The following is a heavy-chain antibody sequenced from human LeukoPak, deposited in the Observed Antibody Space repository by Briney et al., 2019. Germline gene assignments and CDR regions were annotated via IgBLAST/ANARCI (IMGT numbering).Heavy chain of an antibody. D-gene: IGHD6-19*01. CDR1: GFTFSSYW. CDR2: IKQDGSEK. Sequence: GGSLRLSCAASGFTFSSYWMSWVRQAPGKGLEWVANIKQDGSEKYYVDSVKGRFTISRDNAKNTLYLQMNSLRAEDTAVYYCATVSYSSGWRVIDYWGQGTLVTVSS. CDR3: ATVSYSSGWRVIDY. J-gene: IGHJ4*02. V-gene: IGHV3-7*01.